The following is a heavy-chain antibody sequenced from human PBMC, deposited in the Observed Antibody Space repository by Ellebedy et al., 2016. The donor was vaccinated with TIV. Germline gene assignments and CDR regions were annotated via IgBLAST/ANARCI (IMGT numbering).Heavy chain of an antibody. Sequence: GESLKISCAASGFTFSRYWMHWVRQAPGKGLMWVSRINTDGSSTGYADSVKGRFTISRDNAKNTLYLQMNGLRAEDTAVYYCAREVWYPASWGQGTLFTVSS. D-gene: IGHD6-13*01. CDR1: GFTFSRYW. CDR2: INTDGSST. V-gene: IGHV3-74*01. J-gene: IGHJ4*02. CDR3: AREVWYPAS.